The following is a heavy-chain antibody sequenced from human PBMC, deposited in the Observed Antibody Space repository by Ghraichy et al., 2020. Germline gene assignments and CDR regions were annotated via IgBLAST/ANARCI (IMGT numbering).Heavy chain of an antibody. CDR1: GGSITSDL. V-gene: IGHV4-59*01. CDR3: AREPSGIHDAFDI. D-gene: IGHD3-10*01. CDR2: ISYSGAT. J-gene: IGHJ3*02. Sequence: ESLNISCTVSGGSITSDLWSWIRQAPGKGLEWIGYISYSGATSYSPSLKSRVTMSVDTSKNQFSLKVNSVTAADTAVYYCAREPSGIHDAFDIWGQGTMVTVSS.